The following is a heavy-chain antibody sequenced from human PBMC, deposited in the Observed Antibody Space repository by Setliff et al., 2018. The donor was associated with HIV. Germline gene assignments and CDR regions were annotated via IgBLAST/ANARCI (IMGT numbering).Heavy chain of an antibody. CDR1: GGTFSSYA. D-gene: IGHD5-12*01. V-gene: IGHV1-46*01. Sequence: ASVKVSCKASGGTFSSYAISWVRQAPGQGLEWMGIINPSGGSTSYAQKFQGRVTMTRDTSTTTVYMELSSLRSEDTAVYYCARLEGRWLQSLDYWGQGTLVTVSS. CDR2: INPSGGST. CDR3: ARLEGRWLQSLDY. J-gene: IGHJ4*02.